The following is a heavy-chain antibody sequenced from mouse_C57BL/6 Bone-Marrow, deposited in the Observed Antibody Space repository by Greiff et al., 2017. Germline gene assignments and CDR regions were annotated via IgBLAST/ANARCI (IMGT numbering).Heavy chain of an antibody. CDR1: GFSLTSYG. CDR2: IWGVGST. CDR3: ASSLTYYAMDY. V-gene: IGHV2-6*01. D-gene: IGHD4-1*01. J-gene: IGHJ4*01. Sequence: VKLVESGPGLVAPSQSLSITCTVSGFSLTSYGVDWVRQSPGKGLEWLGVIWGVGSTNYNSALKSRLSISKDNSKSQVFLTMISLQTDDTAMYYCASSLTYYAMDYWGQGTSVTVSS.